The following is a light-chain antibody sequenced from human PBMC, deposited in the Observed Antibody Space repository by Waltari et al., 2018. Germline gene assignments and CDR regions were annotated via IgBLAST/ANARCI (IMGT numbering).Light chain of an antibody. V-gene: IGKV1-5*01. CDR2: GGS. Sequence: DIQMTQSPSTLSASVGDRVTITCRASQNINTYLAWYQHKPGKAPKLLIYGGSTLESGVPLRFSGSGSGTEFTLTISSLQPDDFATYYCQRYNSYSNTFGQGTRLEI. J-gene: IGKJ5*01. CDR1: QNINTY. CDR3: QRYNSYSNT.